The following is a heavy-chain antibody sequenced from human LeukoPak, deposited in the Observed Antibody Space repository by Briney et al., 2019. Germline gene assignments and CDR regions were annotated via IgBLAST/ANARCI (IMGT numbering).Heavy chain of an antibody. J-gene: IGHJ4*02. D-gene: IGHD5-12*01. Sequence: SETLSLTCTVSGGSISSGGYYWSWIRQHPGKGLEWIGYIYYSGSTYYNPSLKSRVTISVDTSKNQFSLKLSSVTAADTAVYYCARSGYSSFDYWGQGTLVTVSS. CDR2: IYYSGST. CDR3: ARSGYSSFDY. CDR1: GGSISSGGYY. V-gene: IGHV4-31*03.